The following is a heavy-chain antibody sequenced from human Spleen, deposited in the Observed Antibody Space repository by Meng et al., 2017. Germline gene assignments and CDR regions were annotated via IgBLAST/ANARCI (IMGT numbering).Heavy chain of an antibody. J-gene: IGHJ6*02. V-gene: IGHV1-69*13. CDR1: GGTFSTSG. CDR2: IIPMLGTR. Sequence: SVKVSCKASGGTFSTSGISWVRQAPGQGLEWMGGIIPMLGTRNYGQMFQGRVTITSDESKSTAYMELSSLRSEDTAVYYCATDQEIPIGSGFGMDVWGQGTTVTVSS. D-gene: IGHD3-16*01. CDR3: ATDQEIPIGSGFGMDV.